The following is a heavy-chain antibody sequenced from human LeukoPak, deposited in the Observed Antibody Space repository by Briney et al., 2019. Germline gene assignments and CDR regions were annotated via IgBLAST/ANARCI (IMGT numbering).Heavy chain of an antibody. CDR1: GFTFSGYS. D-gene: IGHD6-19*01. CDR2: ISRSATYL. Sequence: PGGSLRLSCAASGFTFSGYSMNWVRQAPGKGLEWVSSISRSATYLYYADSLQGRFTVSRDDAKSSLYLQMNSLSAEDTAVYYCARHVYSSGWGAFDIWGPGTMVTVSS. CDR3: ARHVYSSGWGAFDI. V-gene: IGHV3-21*01. J-gene: IGHJ3*02.